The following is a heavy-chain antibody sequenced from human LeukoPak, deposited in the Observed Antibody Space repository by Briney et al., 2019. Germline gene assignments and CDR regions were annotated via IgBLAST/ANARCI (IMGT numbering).Heavy chain of an antibody. CDR1: GFPFSSYA. V-gene: IGHV3-23*01. CDR2: ISGSGGST. D-gene: IGHD2-2*02. Sequence: GSLRLSCAASGFPFSSYAMSWVRQAPGKGLEWVSAISGSGGSTYYADSVKGRFTISRDNSKNTLYLQMNSLRAEDTAVYYCAKDQDIVVVPAAIPDAFDIWGQGTMVTVSS. J-gene: IGHJ3*02. CDR3: AKDQDIVVVPAAIPDAFDI.